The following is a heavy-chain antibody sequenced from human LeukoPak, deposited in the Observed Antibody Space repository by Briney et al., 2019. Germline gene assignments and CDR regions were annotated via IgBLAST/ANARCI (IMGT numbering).Heavy chain of an antibody. CDR1: SFTFSNYG. J-gene: IGHJ4*02. CDR2: LGHDGNYI. D-gene: IGHD1-26*01. CDR3: ARDRGSHYLDY. Sequence: GGSLRLSCAASSFTFSNYGMYWVRQAPGKGLEWVAVLGHDGNYIYYGDSVKGRFTISRDNSKNTPYLQMNSLRAEDTAVYLCARDRGSHYLDYWGQGTLVAVSS. V-gene: IGHV3-33*01.